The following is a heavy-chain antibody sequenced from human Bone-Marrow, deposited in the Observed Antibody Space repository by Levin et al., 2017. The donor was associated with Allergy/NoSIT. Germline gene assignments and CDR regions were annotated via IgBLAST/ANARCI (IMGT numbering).Heavy chain of an antibody. V-gene: IGHV4-39*01. D-gene: IGHD3-3*02. CDR2: IFHDGSA. CDR1: GSISRGGYY. Sequence: TASETLSLTCTVSGSISRGGYYWGWIRQSPGEGLEWIGSIFHDGSAYYNPSLRGRVIISVDTSQSQLSLRLNSVTAADTAVYFCARLGLAFLEKGMDVWGQGTTVTVSS. J-gene: IGHJ6*02. CDR3: ARLGLAFLEKGMDV.